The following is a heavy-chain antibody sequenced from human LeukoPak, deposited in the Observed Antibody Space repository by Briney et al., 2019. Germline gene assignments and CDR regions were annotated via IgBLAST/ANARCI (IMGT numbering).Heavy chain of an antibody. Sequence: ASVKVSCKASGYTFTNYYMYWVRQATGQGLEWMGWMNPNGGNTGYAQKFQGRVTITRNTSISTAYMELSSLRSEDTAVYYCARGRWYYYDSSGYDYWGQGTLVTVSS. V-gene: IGHV1-8*03. CDR2: MNPNGGNT. CDR3: ARGRWYYYDSSGYDY. D-gene: IGHD3-22*01. CDR1: GYTFTNYY. J-gene: IGHJ4*02.